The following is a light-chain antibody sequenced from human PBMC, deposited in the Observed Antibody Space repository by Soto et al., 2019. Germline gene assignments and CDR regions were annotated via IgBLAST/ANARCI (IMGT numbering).Light chain of an antibody. CDR2: SDD. CDR1: SSNIGNNF. Sequence: QSVLTQPPSASGTPGQKVTISCSGASSNIGNNFVSWYQQVPGTAPKLLIYSDDQRPSGVPDRVSGSKSGTSASLAISGLRSEDEADYYCSTWDASLSGRVFGGVTKL. J-gene: IGLJ3*02. V-gene: IGLV1-47*02. CDR3: STWDASLSGRV.